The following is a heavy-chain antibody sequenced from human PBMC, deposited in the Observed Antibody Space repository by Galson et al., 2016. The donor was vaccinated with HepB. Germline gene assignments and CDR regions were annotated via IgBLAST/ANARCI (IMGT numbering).Heavy chain of an antibody. CDR2: MNPNSGNT. CDR3: ARLRDGDSSGWADYFDH. D-gene: IGHD6-19*01. V-gene: IGHV1-8*01. J-gene: IGHJ4*02. CDR1: GYTFTSFD. Sequence: SVKVSCKASGYTFTSFDINWVRQASGQGLEWMGWMNPNSGNTVYTQKFQGRITMTRNTSISTAYMELSSLRSEDTAVYYCARLRDGDSSGWADYFDHWGQGTLVTVSS.